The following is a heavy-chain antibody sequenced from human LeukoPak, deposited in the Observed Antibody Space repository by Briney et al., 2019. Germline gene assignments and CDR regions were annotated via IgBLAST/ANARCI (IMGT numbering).Heavy chain of an antibody. D-gene: IGHD4-17*01. Sequence: GGSLRLSCAASGFTFSDYYMSWIRQAPGKGLEWVSYISSSSSYTNYADSVKGRFTISRDNAKNSLYLQMNSLRAEDTAVYYCARLIYGDYRDYFDYWGQGTLVTVSS. CDR3: ARLIYGDYRDYFDY. CDR1: GFTFSDYY. V-gene: IGHV3-11*06. CDR2: ISSSSSYT. J-gene: IGHJ4*02.